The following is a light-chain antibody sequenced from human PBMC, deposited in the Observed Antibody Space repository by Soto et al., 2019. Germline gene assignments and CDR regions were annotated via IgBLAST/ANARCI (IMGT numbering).Light chain of an antibody. V-gene: IGKV3-20*01. Sequence: EIVLTQSPGTLSLSPGERATLSCRASQSVSSSYLAWYQQKPGQAPGLLIYGASSRATGIPDRFSGSGSGTDFTLTISRLEPEDFAVYYCQQYGSTPQTFGQGTTVEI. J-gene: IGKJ1*01. CDR3: QQYGSTPQT. CDR1: QSVSSSY. CDR2: GAS.